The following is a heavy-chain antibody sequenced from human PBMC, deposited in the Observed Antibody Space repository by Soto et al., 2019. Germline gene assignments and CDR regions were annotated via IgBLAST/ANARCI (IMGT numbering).Heavy chain of an antibody. Sequence: QLQLQESGPGLVKPSETLSLTCTVSGGSISSSSYYWGWIRQPPGKGREWIGSIYYSGSTYYNPSLKSGATISVDTSMNQFSLKLSSVTAADTAVYYCARQTPAFSISDHWGQGNLGTVSS. CDR1: GGSISSSSYY. J-gene: IGHJ4*02. D-gene: IGHD2-15*01. CDR3: ARQTPAFSISDH. CDR2: IYYSGST. V-gene: IGHV4-39*01.